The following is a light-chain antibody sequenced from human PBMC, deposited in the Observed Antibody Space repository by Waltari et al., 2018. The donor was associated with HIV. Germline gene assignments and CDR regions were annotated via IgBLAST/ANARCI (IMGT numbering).Light chain of an antibody. J-gene: IGLJ1*01. CDR3: CSCPRSGIRYV. CDR2: EVT. CDR1: SSNVGRDDL. Sequence: QSALTQPASVSGSPGQSITISCTRTSSNVGRDDLVPWYQQHPGEAPKLIIYEVTKRPSGVSNRFSGSKSGNTASLTISGLQAEDEADYYCCSCPRSGIRYVFGTGTKVTVL. V-gene: IGLV2-23*02.